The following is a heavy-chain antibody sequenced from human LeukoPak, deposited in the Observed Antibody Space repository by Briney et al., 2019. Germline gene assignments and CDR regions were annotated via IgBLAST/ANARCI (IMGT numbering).Heavy chain of an antibody. J-gene: IGHJ4*02. V-gene: IGHV4-59*01. CDR1: GGSISSYY. D-gene: IGHD3-22*01. CDR3: ARADSSGSGFDY. CDR2: IYYSGST. Sequence: PSETLSLTCTVSGGSISSYYWSWLRQPPGKGLEWIGYIYYSGSTNYNPSLKSRVTISVDTSKNQFSLKLSSVTAADTAVYYCARADSSGSGFDYWGQGTLVTVSS.